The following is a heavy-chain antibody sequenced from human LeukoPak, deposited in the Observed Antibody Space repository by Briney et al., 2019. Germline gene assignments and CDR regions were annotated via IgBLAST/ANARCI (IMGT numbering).Heavy chain of an antibody. CDR1: GFTFSSYA. J-gene: IGHJ3*02. Sequence: GGSLRLSCAASGFTFSSYAMSWVRQAPGKGLEWVSAISGSGGSTYYADSVKGRFTISRDNSKNTLYLQMNSLRAEDTAVYYCAREDLIEYSSSPHGAFDIWGQGTMVTVSS. CDR2: ISGSGGST. D-gene: IGHD6-6*01. CDR3: AREDLIEYSSSPHGAFDI. V-gene: IGHV3-23*01.